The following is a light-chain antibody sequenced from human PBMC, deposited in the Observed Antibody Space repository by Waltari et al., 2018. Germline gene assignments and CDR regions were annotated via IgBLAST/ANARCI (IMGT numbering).Light chain of an antibody. CDR3: CSYAGSAGSV. V-gene: IGLV2-23*02. J-gene: IGLJ3*02. CDR2: DVN. CDR1: SSDIGNYNL. Sequence: QSALTQTATVSGSPGQSITISCSGTSSDIGNYNLLSWYRQHPAKAPALIIYDVNKPRSGVANRLSGSKSGKTAFLTISGLQTADEADYFCCSYAGSAGSVFGGGTKVTVL.